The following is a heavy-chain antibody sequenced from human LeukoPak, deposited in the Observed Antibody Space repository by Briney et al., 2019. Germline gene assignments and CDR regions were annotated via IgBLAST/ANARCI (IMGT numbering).Heavy chain of an antibody. J-gene: IGHJ4*02. CDR3: AKSGSQRPDY. Sequence: GGSLRLSCAASGFTFSSYGMSWVRQAPGKGLEWVSAISGSGGSTYYADSVKGRFTISRDNSKNTLYLQMNSLRAEDTALYYCAKSGSQRPDYWGQGTLVTVSS. CDR1: GFTFSSYG. D-gene: IGHD3-10*01. V-gene: IGHV3-23*01. CDR2: ISGSGGST.